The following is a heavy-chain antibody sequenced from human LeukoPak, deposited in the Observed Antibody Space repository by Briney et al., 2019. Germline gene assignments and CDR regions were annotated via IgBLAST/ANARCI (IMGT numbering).Heavy chain of an antibody. Sequence: PGGSLRLSCAASGFTFSSYGVSWVRQAPGKGLEWVSAISGSGGSTYYADSVKGRFTISRDNSKNTLYLQMNSLRAEDTAVYYCAKGDGAAAGYYFDYWGQGTLVTVSS. V-gene: IGHV3-23*01. J-gene: IGHJ4*02. CDR1: GFTFSSYG. CDR2: ISGSGGST. CDR3: AKGDGAAAGYYFDY. D-gene: IGHD6-13*01.